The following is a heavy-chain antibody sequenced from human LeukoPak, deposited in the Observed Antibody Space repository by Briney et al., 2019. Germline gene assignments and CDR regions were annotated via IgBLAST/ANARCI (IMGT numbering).Heavy chain of an antibody. CDR3: ARVVVAARTYNWFDP. CDR1: GGSISSYY. D-gene: IGHD2-15*01. Sequence: SETLSLTCTVSGGSISSYYWSWIRQPPGKGLEWIGYIYYSGGTNYNPSLKSRVTISVDTSKNQFSLKLSSVTAADTAVYYCARVVVAARTYNWFDPWGQGTLVTVSS. J-gene: IGHJ5*02. V-gene: IGHV4-59*01. CDR2: IYYSGGT.